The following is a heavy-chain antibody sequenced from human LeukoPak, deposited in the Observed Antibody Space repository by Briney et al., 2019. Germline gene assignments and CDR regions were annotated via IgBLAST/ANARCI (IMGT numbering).Heavy chain of an antibody. CDR3: AKDVGDYCSGGSCYSPFWYFDL. J-gene: IGHJ2*01. CDR2: ISGSGGST. Sequence: PGGSLRLSCAASGFTFSSYAMSWVRQAPGKGLEWVSAISGSGGSTYYADSVKGRFTISRDNSKNTLYLQMNSLRAEDTAVYYCAKDVGDYCSGGSCYSPFWYFDLWGRGTLVTVSS. CDR1: GFTFSSYA. V-gene: IGHV3-23*01. D-gene: IGHD2-15*01.